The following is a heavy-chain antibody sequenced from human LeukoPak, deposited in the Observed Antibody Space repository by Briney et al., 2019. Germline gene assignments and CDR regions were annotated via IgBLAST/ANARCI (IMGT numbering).Heavy chain of an antibody. D-gene: IGHD3-22*01. J-gene: IGHJ4*02. CDR2: IIPILGIA. CDR1: GGTFSSYT. Sequence: SVKVSCKASGGTFSSYTISWVRQAPGQGLEWMGRIIPILGIANYAQKFQGRVTITADKSTSTAYMGLSSLRSEDTAVYYCAREVYYDSSGLDYWGQGTLVTVSS. V-gene: IGHV1-69*04. CDR3: AREVYYDSSGLDY.